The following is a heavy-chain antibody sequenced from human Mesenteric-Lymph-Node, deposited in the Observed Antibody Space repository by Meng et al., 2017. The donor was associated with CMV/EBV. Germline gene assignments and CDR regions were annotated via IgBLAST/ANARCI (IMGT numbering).Heavy chain of an antibody. J-gene: IGHJ6*02. Sequence: GGSLRLSCAASGITFSYYEMNWVRQAPGKGLEWVSYVTSSGSTIYYADSVKGRFTISRDNAKNSLYLQMNSLRAEDTAVYYCARAGYCSTASCYMDLYYYGMDVWGQGTTVTVSS. D-gene: IGHD2-2*02. V-gene: IGHV3-48*03. CDR2: VTSSGSTI. CDR1: GITFSYYE. CDR3: ARAGYCSTASCYMDLYYYGMDV.